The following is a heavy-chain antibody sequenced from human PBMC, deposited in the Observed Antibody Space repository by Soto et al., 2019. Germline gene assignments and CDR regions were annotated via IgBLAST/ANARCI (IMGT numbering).Heavy chain of an antibody. V-gene: IGHV4-31*03. Sequence: SETLSLTCTVSGGSISSGGYYWSWIRQHPGKGLEWIGYIYYSGSTYYNPSLKSRVTISVDTSKNQFSLKLSSVTAADTAVYHCARGVRLVRGATYYYYYYMDVWGKGTTVTVSS. J-gene: IGHJ6*03. CDR2: IYYSGST. CDR3: ARGVRLVRGATYYYYYYMDV. CDR1: GGSISSGGYY. D-gene: IGHD3-10*01.